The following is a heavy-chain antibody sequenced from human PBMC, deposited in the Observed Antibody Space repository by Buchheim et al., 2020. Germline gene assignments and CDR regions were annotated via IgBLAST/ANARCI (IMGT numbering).Heavy chain of an antibody. J-gene: IGHJ6*02. CDR1: GFTFSSYA. CDR2: ISYDGSNK. CDR3: ARDLGDYYDSSGFYGMDV. V-gene: IGHV3-30*04. Sequence: VQLVESGGGVVQPGRSLRLSCAASGFTFSSYAMHWVRQAPGKGLEWVAVISYDGSNKYYADSVKGRFTISRDNSKNTLYLQMNSLRAEDTAVYYCARDLGDYYDSSGFYGMDVWGQGTT. D-gene: IGHD3-22*01.